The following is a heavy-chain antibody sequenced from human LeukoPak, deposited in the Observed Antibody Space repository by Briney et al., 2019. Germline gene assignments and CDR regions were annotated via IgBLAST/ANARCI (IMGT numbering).Heavy chain of an antibody. D-gene: IGHD6-19*01. V-gene: IGHV4-39*01. CDR2: IYYSGST. CDR3: ARVSEDYSSGWYEEYFQY. Sequence: PSETLSLTCTVSGGSISSSSYYWGWIRQPPGKGLEWIGSIYYSGSTYYNPSLKSRVTISVDTSKNQFSLKLSSVTAADTAVYYCARVSEDYSSGWYEEYFQYWGQGTLVIVSS. CDR1: GGSISSSSYY. J-gene: IGHJ1*01.